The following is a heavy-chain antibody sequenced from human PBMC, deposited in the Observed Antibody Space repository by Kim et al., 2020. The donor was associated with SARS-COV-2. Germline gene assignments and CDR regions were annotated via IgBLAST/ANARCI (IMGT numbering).Heavy chain of an antibody. D-gene: IGHD5-12*01. J-gene: IGHJ6*03. CDR3: ARDPRRWLQLLAHYYYYYMDV. V-gene: IGHV3-30-3*01. CDR1: GFTFSSYA. CDR2: ISYDGSNK. Sequence: GGSLRLSCAASGFTFSSYAMHWVRQAPGKGLEWVAVISYDGSNKYYADSVKGRFTISRDNSKNTLYLQMNSLRAEDTAVYYCARDPRRWLQLLAHYYYYYMDVWGKGTTVTVSS.